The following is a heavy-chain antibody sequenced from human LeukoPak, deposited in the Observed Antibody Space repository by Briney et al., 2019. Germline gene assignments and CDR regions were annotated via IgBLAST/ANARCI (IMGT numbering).Heavy chain of an antibody. J-gene: IGHJ6*02. CDR3: ARGRGYYYYYYGMDV. CDR1: GGSFSGYY. Sequence: SETLSLTCAVYGGSFSGYYWSWIRQPPGKGLEWIGEINHSGSTNYSPSLKSRVTISVDTSKNQFSLKLSSVTAADTAVYYCARGRGYYYYYYGMDVWGQGTTVTVSS. V-gene: IGHV4-34*01. CDR2: INHSGST. D-gene: IGHD3-10*01.